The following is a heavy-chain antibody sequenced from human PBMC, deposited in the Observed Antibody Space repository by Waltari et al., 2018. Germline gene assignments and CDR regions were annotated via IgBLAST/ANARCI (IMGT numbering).Heavy chain of an antibody. CDR1: GFPFSPYT. V-gene: IGHV3-23*01. CDR3: AKDEGARLAPTFGMDA. CDR2: ITASGLM. D-gene: IGHD6-6*01. Sequence: ERQLLESGGALVQPGGSLRLSCAASGFPFSPYTMHWVRQAPGQGLEWVAVITASGLMDYGDSVKGRFIISRDNSKNTLYLEMYRLRVEDTARYYCAKDEGARLAPTFGMDAWGQGTTVIVS. J-gene: IGHJ6*02.